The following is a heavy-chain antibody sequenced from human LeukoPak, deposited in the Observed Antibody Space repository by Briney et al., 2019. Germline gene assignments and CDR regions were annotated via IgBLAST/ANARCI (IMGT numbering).Heavy chain of an antibody. CDR2: IYYSGST. CDR1: GGSISSGSYY. CDR3: ATDSGRSEKNDAFDI. J-gene: IGHJ3*02. D-gene: IGHD1-26*01. V-gene: IGHV4-61*01. Sequence: PSETLSLTCTVSGGSISSGSYYWSWIRQPPGKGLEWIGYIYYSGSTNYNPSLKSRVIISVDTSKNQFSLKLSSVTAADTAVYYCATDSGRSEKNDAFDIWGQGTMVTVSS.